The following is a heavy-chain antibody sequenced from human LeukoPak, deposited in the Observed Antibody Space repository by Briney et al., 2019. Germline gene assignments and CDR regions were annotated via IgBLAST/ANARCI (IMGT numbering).Heavy chain of an antibody. V-gene: IGHV4-59*08. CDR2: IYYSGST. CDR3: ARGHDYGDYHDY. J-gene: IGHJ4*02. Sequence: SETLSLTCTVSGGSISIYYWSWIRQPPGKGLEWIGYIYYSGSTNYNPSLKSRVTISVDTSKNQFSLKLSSVTAADTAVYYCARGHDYGDYHDYWGQGTLVTVSS. CDR1: GGSISIYY. D-gene: IGHD4-17*01.